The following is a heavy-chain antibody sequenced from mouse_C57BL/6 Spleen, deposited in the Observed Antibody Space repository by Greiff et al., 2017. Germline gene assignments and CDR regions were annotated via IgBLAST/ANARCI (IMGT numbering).Heavy chain of an antibody. CDR1: GYTFTDYN. J-gene: IGHJ2*01. CDR2: INPNNGGT. D-gene: IGHD6-1*01. CDR3: ATPLPYYFDY. V-gene: IGHV1-22*01. Sequence: VQLQQSGPELVKPGASVKMSCKASGYTFTDYNMHWVKQSHGKSLEWIGYINPNNGGTSYNQKFKGKATLTLNKSSSTAYMELRILTSEDSAVYYCATPLPYYFDYWGQGTTLTVSS.